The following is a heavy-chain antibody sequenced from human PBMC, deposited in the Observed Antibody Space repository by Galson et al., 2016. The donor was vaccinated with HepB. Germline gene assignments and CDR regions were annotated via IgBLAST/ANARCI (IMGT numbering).Heavy chain of an antibody. CDR3: ARSYLLGRGFGW. J-gene: IGHJ4*02. D-gene: IGHD7-27*01. Sequence: CAISGDSVSSNSSGWNWIRQSPSRGLEWLGRTFYRSNWQNDYAESVKSRITINPDTSKNQFSLQLNSVTPEDTAVYYCARSYLLGRGFGWWGQGTLVTVSS. CDR1: GDSVSSNSSG. V-gene: IGHV6-1*01. CDR2: TFYRSNWQN.